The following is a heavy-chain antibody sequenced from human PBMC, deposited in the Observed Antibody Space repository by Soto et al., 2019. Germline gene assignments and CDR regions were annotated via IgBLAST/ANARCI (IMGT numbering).Heavy chain of an antibody. J-gene: IGHJ6*02. CDR2: IIPIFGTA. CDR1: GGTLSSYA. Sequence: SVKVSCKASGGTLSSYAISWVRQAPGQGLEWMGGIIPIFGTANYAQKFQGRVTITADESTSTAYMELSSLRSEDTAVYSCARDAVYSNYVNYYYYGMDVWGQGTTVTVSS. D-gene: IGHD4-4*01. CDR3: ARDAVYSNYVNYYYYGMDV. V-gene: IGHV1-69*13.